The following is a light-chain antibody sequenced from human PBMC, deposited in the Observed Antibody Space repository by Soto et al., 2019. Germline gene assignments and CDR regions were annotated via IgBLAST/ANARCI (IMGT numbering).Light chain of an antibody. Sequence: DIVLTQSPGTLSLSPGERATLSCRASQSVGNSYLAWYQQKPGQAPRLLIYGASSRATGIPDRFSGDGSGTDFTLTISRLEPEDFVVYYCQHYGTSPTWTFGQGTKVEVK. CDR3: QHYGTSPTWT. J-gene: IGKJ1*01. CDR1: QSVGNSY. CDR2: GAS. V-gene: IGKV3-20*01.